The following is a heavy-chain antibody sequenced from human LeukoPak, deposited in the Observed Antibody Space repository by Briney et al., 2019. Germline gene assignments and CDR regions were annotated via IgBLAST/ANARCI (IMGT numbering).Heavy chain of an antibody. CDR3: ATYYYDSGGFHFHH. D-gene: IGHD3-22*01. CDR2: ISSNGGRT. V-gene: IGHV3-64*01. J-gene: IGHJ1*01. Sequence: GGSLRLSCAASGFTFRSYGMHWVRQAPGEGLEYFSAISSNGGRTYYANSVKGRFTISRDNSRNTLYLQMGSLRAEDMAVYYCATYYYDSGGFHFHHWGQGTLVTVSS. CDR1: GFTFRSYG.